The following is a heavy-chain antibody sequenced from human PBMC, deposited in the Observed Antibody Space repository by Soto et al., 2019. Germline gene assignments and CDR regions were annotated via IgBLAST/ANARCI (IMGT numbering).Heavy chain of an antibody. CDR2: IYYSGST. J-gene: IGHJ4*02. Sequence: SETLSLTCTVSGGSISSSSYYWGWIRQPPGKGLEWIGSIYYSGSTYYNPSLKSRVTISVDTSKNQFSLKLSSVTAADTAVYYCARHGGVVTEHYIDYWGQGTLVTVSS. CDR1: GGSISSSSYY. V-gene: IGHV4-39*01. CDR3: ARHGGVVTEHYIDY. D-gene: IGHD2-21*02.